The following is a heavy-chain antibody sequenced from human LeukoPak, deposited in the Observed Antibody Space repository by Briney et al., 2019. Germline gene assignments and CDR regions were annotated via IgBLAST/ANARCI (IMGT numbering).Heavy chain of an antibody. CDR1: GYTLTELS. CDR2: FDPEDGET. J-gene: IGHJ3*02. CDR3: ATTDSSGYVGSSFGI. Sequence: ASVNVSFKVSGYTLTELSMHWVRQAPGKGLEWMGGFDPEDGETIYAQKFQGRVTMTEDTSTDTAYMELSSLRSEDTAVYYCATTDSSGYVGSSFGIWGQGTMVTVSS. D-gene: IGHD3-22*01. V-gene: IGHV1-24*01.